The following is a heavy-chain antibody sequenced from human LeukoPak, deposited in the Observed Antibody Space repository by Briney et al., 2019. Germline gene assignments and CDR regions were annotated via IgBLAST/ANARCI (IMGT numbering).Heavy chain of an antibody. Sequence: GASVKVSCKASGYTFTSYGISWVRQAPGQGLEWMGWISAYNGNTNCAQKLQGRVTMTTDTSTSTAYMELRSLRSDDTAVYYCARNVLHYDILTGYAAMDVWGQGTTVTVSS. CDR1: GYTFTSYG. V-gene: IGHV1-18*01. D-gene: IGHD3-9*01. CDR3: ARNVLHYDILTGYAAMDV. J-gene: IGHJ6*02. CDR2: ISAYNGNT.